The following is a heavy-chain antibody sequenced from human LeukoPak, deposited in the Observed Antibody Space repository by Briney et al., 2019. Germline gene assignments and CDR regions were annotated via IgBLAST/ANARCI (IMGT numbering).Heavy chain of an antibody. D-gene: IGHD6-13*01. V-gene: IGHV4-59*01. J-gene: IGHJ4*02. CDR3: ARMSYTTSRDY. Sequence: SSETLSLTCTVSGGSISSYYWSWIRQPPGKGLEWIGYIYYSESTNYNPSLKSRVTISVDTSKNQFSLKLSSVTAADTAVYYCARMSYTTSRDYWGQGTLVTVSS. CDR1: GGSISSYY. CDR2: IYYSEST.